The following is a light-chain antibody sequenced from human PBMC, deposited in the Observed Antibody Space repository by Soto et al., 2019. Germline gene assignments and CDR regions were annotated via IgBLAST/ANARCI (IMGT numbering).Light chain of an antibody. CDR2: DVS. J-gene: IGLJ1*01. CDR3: SSYTSSSTLYV. CDR1: SSDVGGYNY. Sequence: QSALTQPASVSGSPGQSSTISCTGTSSDVGGYNYVSWYQQHPGKAPKLMIYDVSNQPSGVSNRFSGSKSGNTASLTISGLQAEDEADYYCSSYTSSSTLYVFGTGTKLTVL. V-gene: IGLV2-14*01.